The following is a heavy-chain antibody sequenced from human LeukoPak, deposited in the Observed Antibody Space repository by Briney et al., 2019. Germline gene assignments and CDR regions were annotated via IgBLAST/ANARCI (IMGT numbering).Heavy chain of an antibody. CDR1: GFTFSSYW. CDR3: AATYYDILTGYSFDY. J-gene: IGHJ4*02. Sequence: GGSLRLSCAASGFTFSSYWMSWVRQAPGKGLEWVANIKQDGSEKYYVDSVKGRFTISRDNSKNTLYLQMNSLRAEDTAVYYCAATYYDILTGYSFDYWGQGTLVTVSS. CDR2: IKQDGSEK. D-gene: IGHD3-9*01. V-gene: IGHV3-7*01.